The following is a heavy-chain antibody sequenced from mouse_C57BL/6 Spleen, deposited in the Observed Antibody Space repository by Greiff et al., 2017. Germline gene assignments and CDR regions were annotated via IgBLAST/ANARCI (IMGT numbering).Heavy chain of an antibody. Sequence: QVQLKQSGPELVKPGASVKLSCKASGYTFTSYDITWVKQRPGKGLGWIGWIYPRDGSTKYNEKFKGKATLTVDSSYSTAYQELHSLTSEDAACYFCAREVENYYGSSSFAYWGQGTLVTVSA. V-gene: IGHV1-85*01. CDR2: IYPRDGST. D-gene: IGHD1-1*01. CDR1: GYTFTSYD. CDR3: AREVENYYGSSSFAY. J-gene: IGHJ3*01.